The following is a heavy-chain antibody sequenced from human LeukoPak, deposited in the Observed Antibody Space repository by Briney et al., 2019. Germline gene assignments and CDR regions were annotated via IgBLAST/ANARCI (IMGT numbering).Heavy chain of an antibody. CDR1: GFTVSSNY. Sequence: GGSLRLSCAASGFTVSSNYMSWVRQAPGKGLEWVSVIYSGGSTYYADSVKGRFTISRDNSKNTLYLQMNRLRAEDTAVYYCAASSGYYHGDYWGQGTLVTVSS. CDR2: IYSGGST. D-gene: IGHD3-22*01. CDR3: AASSGYYHGDY. J-gene: IGHJ4*02. V-gene: IGHV3-53*01.